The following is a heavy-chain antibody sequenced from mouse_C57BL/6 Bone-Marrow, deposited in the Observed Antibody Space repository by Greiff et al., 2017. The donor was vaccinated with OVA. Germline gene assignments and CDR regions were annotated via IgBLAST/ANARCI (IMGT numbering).Heavy chain of an antibody. D-gene: IGHD1-1*01. CDR1: GYTFTSYG. Sequence: QVQLKQSGAELARPGASVKLSCKASGYTFTSYGISWVKQRTGQGLEWIGEIYPRSGNTYYNEKFKGKATLTADKSSSTAYMELRSLTSEDSAVYFCADGYYGSSFGGQGTLVTVSA. CDR2: IYPRSGNT. CDR3: ADGYYGSSF. J-gene: IGHJ3*01. V-gene: IGHV1-81*01.